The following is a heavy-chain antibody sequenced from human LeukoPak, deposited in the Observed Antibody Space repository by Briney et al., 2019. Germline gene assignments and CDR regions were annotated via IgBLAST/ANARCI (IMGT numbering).Heavy chain of an antibody. V-gene: IGHV3-49*04. CDR1: EFTFSDYA. CDR3: TRDRLLNVDTAIEAFDY. CDR2: IRSKAYGGTT. Sequence: SLRLSCTASEFTFSDYAMSWVRQAPGKGLEWVGFIRSKAYGGTTEYAASVKGRFTISRDDSKSIAYLQMNSLKTEDTAVYYCTRDRLLNVDTAIEAFDYWGQGTLVTVSS. J-gene: IGHJ4*02. D-gene: IGHD5-18*01.